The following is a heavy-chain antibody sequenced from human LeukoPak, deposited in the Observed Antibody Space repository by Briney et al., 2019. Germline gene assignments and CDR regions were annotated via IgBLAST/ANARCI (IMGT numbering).Heavy chain of an antibody. J-gene: IGHJ4*02. CDR2: ISWNSGII. Sequence: PGGSLRLSCAASGFTFDDYAMHWVRQAPGKGLEWVSGISWNSGIIAYGDSVKGRFTISRDDAKNSLYLQMNSLRPEDMAFYYCAKGYTYALKHYLDYWGQGTLVTVSS. V-gene: IGHV3-9*03. D-gene: IGHD5-18*01. CDR1: GFTFDDYA. CDR3: AKGYTYALKHYLDY.